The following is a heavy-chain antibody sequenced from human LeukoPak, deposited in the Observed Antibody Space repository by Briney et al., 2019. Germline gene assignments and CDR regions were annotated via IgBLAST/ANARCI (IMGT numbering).Heavy chain of an antibody. CDR3: ARSITIFGVVNTGDY. D-gene: IGHD3-3*01. Sequence: PSETLSLTCAVSGGSISSSNWWSWVRQPPGKGLEWIGYIYYSGSTYYNPSLKSRVTISVDTSKNQFSLKLSSVTAADTAVYYCARSITIFGVVNTGDYWGQGTLVTVSS. CDR2: IYYSGST. J-gene: IGHJ4*02. V-gene: IGHV4-30-4*01. CDR1: GGSISSSNW.